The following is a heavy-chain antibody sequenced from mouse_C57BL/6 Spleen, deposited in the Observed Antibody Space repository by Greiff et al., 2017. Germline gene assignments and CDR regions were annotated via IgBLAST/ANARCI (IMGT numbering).Heavy chain of an antibody. Sequence: QVQLKQPGAELVMPGASVKLSCKASGYTFTSYWMHWVKQRPGQGLEWIGEIDPSDSYTNYNQKFKGKSTLTVDKSSSTAYMQLSSLTSEDSAVYYCARSTIYYYGSSFYYYAMDYWGQGTSVTVSS. V-gene: IGHV1-69*01. CDR2: IDPSDSYT. CDR3: ARSTIYYYGSSFYYYAMDY. D-gene: IGHD1-1*01. CDR1: GYTFTSYW. J-gene: IGHJ4*01.